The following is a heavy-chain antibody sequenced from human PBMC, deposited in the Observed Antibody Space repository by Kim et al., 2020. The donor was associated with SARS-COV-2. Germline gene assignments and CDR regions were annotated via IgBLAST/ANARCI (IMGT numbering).Heavy chain of an antibody. D-gene: IGHD4-17*01. Sequence: GGSLRLSCTTSGFKFSNYAMSWFRQASGKGLEWVSALGGGGGDTYYADSVKGRFTISRDSSTNTMYLQMNTLRVEDTAVYYCAKVGSGAYVGRDYFDYWGQGTLVTVSP. V-gene: IGHV3-23*01. CDR3: AKVGSGAYVGRDYFDY. J-gene: IGHJ4*02. CDR1: GFKFSNYA. CDR2: LGGGGGDT.